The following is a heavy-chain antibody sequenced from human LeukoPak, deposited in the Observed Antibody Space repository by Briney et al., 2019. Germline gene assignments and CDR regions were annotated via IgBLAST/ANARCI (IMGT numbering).Heavy chain of an antibody. CDR3: ARYCRVGAPDRYYYYYYMDV. CDR2: IYSGGSK. Sequence: GGSLRLSCAASGFTVSSNYMSWVRQAPGKGLEWVPVIYSGGSKYYAESVKGRFTISRDNSKNTLYLQMNSLRAEDTAVYYCARYCRVGAPDRYYYYYYMDVWGKGTTVTVSS. D-gene: IGHD1-26*01. CDR1: GFTVSSNY. J-gene: IGHJ6*03. V-gene: IGHV3-66*02.